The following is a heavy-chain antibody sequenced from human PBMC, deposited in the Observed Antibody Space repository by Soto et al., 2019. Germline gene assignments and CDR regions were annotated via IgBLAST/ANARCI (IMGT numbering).Heavy chain of an antibody. J-gene: IGHJ6*03. CDR2: IYYSGST. CDR3: ARHPGINIAARPLPDMDV. CDR1: GGSISSYY. Sequence: SETLSLTCTVSGGSISSYYWSWIRQPPGKGLEWIGYIYYSGSTNYNPSLKSRVTISVDTSKNQFSLKLSSVTAADTAVYYCARHPGINIAARPLPDMDVWGKGTTVTVSS. V-gene: IGHV4-59*08. D-gene: IGHD6-6*01.